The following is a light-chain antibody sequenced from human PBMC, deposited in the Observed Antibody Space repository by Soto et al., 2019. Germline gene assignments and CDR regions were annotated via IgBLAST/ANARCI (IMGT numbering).Light chain of an antibody. CDR3: QQYNNWPLYT. CDR1: QSVSTN. J-gene: IGKJ2*01. Sequence: EIVMTQSPATLSVSPGERATLSCRASQSVSTNLAWYQQKPGQAPRLLIYGASTRATGIPARFSGSGSGTEFTLTISSLQSEDFVVYYCQQYNNWPLYTCGQGTKLEIK. CDR2: GAS. V-gene: IGKV3-15*01.